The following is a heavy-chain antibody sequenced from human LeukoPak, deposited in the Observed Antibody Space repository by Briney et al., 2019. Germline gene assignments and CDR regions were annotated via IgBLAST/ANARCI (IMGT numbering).Heavy chain of an antibody. D-gene: IGHD2-15*01. Sequence: GGSLRLSCAASGFTFSSYGMTRVRQAPGKGLEWVSAISGGGGNTYYADSVKGRFTISRDTSKNTLYLQMNSLRAEDTAMYYCARDTGSGYCSGGRCRAAFDVWGQGTMVTVSS. CDR1: GFTFSSYG. CDR3: ARDTGSGYCSGGRCRAAFDV. J-gene: IGHJ3*01. V-gene: IGHV3-23*01. CDR2: ISGGGGNT.